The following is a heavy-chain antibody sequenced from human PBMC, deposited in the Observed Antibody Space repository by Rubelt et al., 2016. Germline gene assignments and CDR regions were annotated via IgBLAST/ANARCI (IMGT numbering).Heavy chain of an antibody. CDR2: LNYRGSS. CDR3: ARGVYSSAWVTGWYGLDV. J-gene: IGHJ6*02. V-gene: IGHV4-34*01. Sequence: QVQLQQWGAGLLKPSETLSLTCAVYGGSFSGYYWSWIRQPPGKGLEWIGELNYRGSSNYNPSLQSRVTISVATSRSQFSLKRTSVNAADTAVDYCARGVYSSAWVTGWYGLDVWGQGTTVTVSS. D-gene: IGHD6-25*01. CDR1: GGSFSGYY.